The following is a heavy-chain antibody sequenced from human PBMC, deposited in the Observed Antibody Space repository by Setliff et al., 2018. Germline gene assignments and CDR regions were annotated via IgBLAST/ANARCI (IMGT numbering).Heavy chain of an antibody. V-gene: IGHV4-61*09. CDR3: ARGRNIAARLLDS. D-gene: IGHD6-6*01. CDR1: GGSISSASYY. J-gene: IGHJ4*02. CDR2: IYTSWSS. Sequence: SETLSLTCTVSGGSISSASYYWSWIRQPAGKGLEWIGHIYTSWSSNYNPSLKSRVTISIDTSKDQFSLKLISMTAADTAVYYCARGRNIAARLLDSWGQGTLVTVSS.